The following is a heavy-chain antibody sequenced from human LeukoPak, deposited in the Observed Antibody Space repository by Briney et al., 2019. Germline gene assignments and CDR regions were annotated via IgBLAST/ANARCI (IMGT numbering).Heavy chain of an antibody. CDR2: ITGSGSDT. CDR1: AFTFSSYA. Sequence: PGRSLRLSCAASAFTFSSYAMHWVRQAPGKGLEWVSSITGSGSDTYFVDSVKGRFTISRDNSKNTLYLQLNSLRAEDTAVYYCAKGTEGYCSGTICYPFDYWGRGTLVTVSS. V-gene: IGHV3-23*01. CDR3: AKGTEGYCSGTICYPFDY. J-gene: IGHJ4*02. D-gene: IGHD2-15*01.